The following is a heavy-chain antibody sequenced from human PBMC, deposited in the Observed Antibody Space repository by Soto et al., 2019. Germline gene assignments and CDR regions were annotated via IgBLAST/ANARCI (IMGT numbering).Heavy chain of an antibody. D-gene: IGHD4-17*01. CDR2: IYHSGST. J-gene: IGHJ4*02. V-gene: IGHV4-30-2*01. Sequence: TLSLTCAVSGGSISGGGYSWSWIRQPPGKGLEWIGYIYHSGSTYYNPSLKSRVTISVDRSKKEFSLRLSSVTAADTAVYYCARVDYGDSSYFDSWGQGTLVTVSS. CDR1: GGSISGGGYS. CDR3: ARVDYGDSSYFDS.